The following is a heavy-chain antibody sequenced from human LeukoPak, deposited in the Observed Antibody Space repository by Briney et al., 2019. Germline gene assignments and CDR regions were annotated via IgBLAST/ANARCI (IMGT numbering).Heavy chain of an antibody. J-gene: IGHJ1*01. Sequence: GGSLRLSCAASGFTFSSYGMHWVRQAPGKGLEWVAVIWYDGSNKYYADSVKGRFTISRDNSKNTLYLQMNSLRAEDTAVYYCARDQSSGWKEYFQHWGQGTLVTVSS. CDR2: IWYDGSNK. V-gene: IGHV3-33*01. CDR1: GFTFSSYG. D-gene: IGHD6-19*01. CDR3: ARDQSSGWKEYFQH.